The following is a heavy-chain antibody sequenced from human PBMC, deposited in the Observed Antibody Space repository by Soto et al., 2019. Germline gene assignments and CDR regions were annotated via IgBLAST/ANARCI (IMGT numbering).Heavy chain of an antibody. J-gene: IGHJ5*02. Sequence: QVQLVQSGAEVKKPGASVKVSCKASGYTFTSYGISWVRQAPGQGLEWMGWISAYNGNTNYAQKLQGRVTMTTDTATSTAYMELRSLRSDDTAVYYCARSARGGELEGGSVNWFDPWGQGTLVTVSS. CDR2: ISAYNGNT. CDR3: ARSARGGELEGGSVNWFDP. D-gene: IGHD1-1*01. CDR1: GYTFTSYG. V-gene: IGHV1-18*01.